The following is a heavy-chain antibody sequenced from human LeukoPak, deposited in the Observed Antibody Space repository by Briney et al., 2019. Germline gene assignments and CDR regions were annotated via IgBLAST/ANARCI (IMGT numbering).Heavy chain of an antibody. J-gene: IGHJ4*02. V-gene: IGHV3-7*01. CDR1: GFTFSSYW. CDR3: ATPRPPSWSRRGYYFDY. Sequence: GGSLRLSCAASGFTFSSYWMSWVRQAPGKGLEWVANIKQDGSEKYYVDSVKGRFTISRDTAKNSLYLQMNSLRAEDTAVYYCATPRPPSWSRRGYYFDYWGQGTLVTVSS. CDR2: IKQDGSEK. D-gene: IGHD6-13*01.